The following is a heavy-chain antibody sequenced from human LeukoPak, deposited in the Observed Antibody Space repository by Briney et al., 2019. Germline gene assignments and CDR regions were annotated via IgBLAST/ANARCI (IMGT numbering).Heavy chain of an antibody. J-gene: IGHJ6*02. CDR1: GFTFSSYD. Sequence: GGSLRLSCAASGFTFSSYDMHWVHQATGKGLEWVSAIGTAGDTYYPGSVKGRFTISRENAKNSLYLQMNSLRAGDTAVYYCARGGGIAVAGRYYYYGMDVWGQGTTVTVSS. CDR2: IGTAGDT. D-gene: IGHD6-19*01. CDR3: ARGGGIAVAGRYYYYGMDV. V-gene: IGHV3-13*01.